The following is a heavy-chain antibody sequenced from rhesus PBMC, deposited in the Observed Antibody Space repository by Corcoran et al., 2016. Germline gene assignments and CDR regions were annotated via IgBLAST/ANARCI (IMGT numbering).Heavy chain of an antibody. J-gene: IGHJ4*01. V-gene: IGHV4-127*01. D-gene: IGHD5-12*01. CDR3: ARGVGYSYSFDY. Sequence: QVQLQESGPGLVKPSETLSLTCAVSGYSISSGYGWSWIRQPPGKGLELIGYIGGSSGSTNYNPSLKSRVTMSKDTPKNQFSLKLSSVTAADTAVYYCARGVGYSYSFDYWGQGVLVTVSS. CDR1: GYSISSGYG. CDR2: IGGSSGST.